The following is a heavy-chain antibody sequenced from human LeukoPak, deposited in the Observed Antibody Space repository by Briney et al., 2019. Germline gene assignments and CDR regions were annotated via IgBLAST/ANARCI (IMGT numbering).Heavy chain of an antibody. CDR1: GFTFSNYW. J-gene: IGHJ4*02. D-gene: IGHD3-3*01. Sequence: PGGSLRLSCAASGFTFSNYWMHWVRQAPGKGLVWVSRLNSDGSSTNYADSVKGRFTISRDNAKNSLYLQMNSLRAEDTAVHYCARGGPRRFLEWLKKTHLNFYFDYWGQGTLVTVSS. CDR3: ARGGPRRFLEWLKKTHLNFYFDY. CDR2: LNSDGSST. V-gene: IGHV3-74*01.